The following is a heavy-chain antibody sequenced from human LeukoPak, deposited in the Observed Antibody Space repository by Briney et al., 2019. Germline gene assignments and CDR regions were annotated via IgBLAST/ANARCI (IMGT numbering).Heavy chain of an antibody. D-gene: IGHD5-24*01. J-gene: IGHJ5*01. Sequence: SETLSLTCTVSGGSISSYYWSWIRQPPGKGLEWIGYIYYSGSTNYNPSLKSRVTISVDTSKNQFSLKLSSVTAADTAVYYCARGGDGYNYGFVFNSRGQGTLVTVSS. V-gene: IGHV4-59*01. CDR1: GGSISSYY. CDR3: ARGGDGYNYGFVFNS. CDR2: IYYSGST.